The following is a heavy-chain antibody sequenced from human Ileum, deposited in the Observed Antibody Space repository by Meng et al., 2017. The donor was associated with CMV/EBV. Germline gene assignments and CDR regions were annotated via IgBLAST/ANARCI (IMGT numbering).Heavy chain of an antibody. V-gene: IGHV4-30-4*01. Sequence: GSSSNGDYYGSWIRQPPGKGLEWIAYMYYSGSTYYNPSLKSRVSISVDTSKSQFSLRLNSVTAADTAVYYCARVRVYGSGIGRWFDPWGQGTLVTVSS. J-gene: IGHJ5*02. CDR1: GSSSNGDYY. CDR3: ARVRVYGSGIGRWFDP. CDR2: MYYSGST. D-gene: IGHD3-10*01.